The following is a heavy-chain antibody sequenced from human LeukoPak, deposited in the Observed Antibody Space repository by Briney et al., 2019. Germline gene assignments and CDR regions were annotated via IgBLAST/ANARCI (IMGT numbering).Heavy chain of an antibody. J-gene: IGHJ3*02. CDR2: FDPEDGET. CDR1: GYTLTELS. V-gene: IGHV1-24*01. Sequence: EASVKVSCKVSGYTLTELSMHWVRQAPGKGLEWMGGFDPEDGETIYAQKFQGRVTMTEDTSTDTAYMELSSLRSEDTAVYYCATPRGDFWSGYRPPHAFDIWGQGTMVTVSS. CDR3: ATPRGDFWSGYRPPHAFDI. D-gene: IGHD3-3*01.